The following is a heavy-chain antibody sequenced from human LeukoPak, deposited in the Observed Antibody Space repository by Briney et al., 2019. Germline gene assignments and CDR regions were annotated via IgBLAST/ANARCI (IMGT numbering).Heavy chain of an antibody. CDR2: ISISGNTI. CDR1: AFTFSGYA. D-gene: IGHD3-10*01. V-gene: IGHV3-11*01. J-gene: IGHJ4*02. Sequence: GGSLRLSCAASAFTFSGYAMSWVRQAPGKGLEWVSYISISGNTIDYADSVKGRFTISRDNAKNSLYLQMNSLRAEDTAVYYCARLFRIGAGRDYFDYWGQGTLVTVSS. CDR3: ARLFRIGAGRDYFDY.